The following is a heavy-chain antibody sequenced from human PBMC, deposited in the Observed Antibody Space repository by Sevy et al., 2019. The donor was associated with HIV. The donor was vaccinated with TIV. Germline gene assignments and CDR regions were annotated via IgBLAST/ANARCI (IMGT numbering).Heavy chain of an antibody. CDR1: GFSFDSFW. V-gene: IGHV3-7*02. D-gene: IGHD6-25*01. J-gene: IGHJ4*02. CDR2: IKQDGSER. Sequence: GGSLRLSCVGSGFSFDSFWINWVRQAPGKGLEWVGNIKQDGSERYYIDSVRGRFIISRDNAKNSAYLQMNALRGDDTARYYCAGGIGLGLDSWGQGSVVTVSS. CDR3: AGGIGLGLDS.